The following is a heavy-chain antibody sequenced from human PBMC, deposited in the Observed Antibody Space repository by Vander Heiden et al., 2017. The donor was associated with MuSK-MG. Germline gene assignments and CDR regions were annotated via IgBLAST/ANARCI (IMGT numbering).Heavy chain of an antibody. CDR1: GFTFGDYA. D-gene: IGHD3-3*01. CDR2: IRSKAYGGTT. Sequence: EVQLVESGGGLVQPGRSLRLSCTASGFTFGDYAMSWVRQAPGKGLEWVGFIRSKAYGGTTEYAASVKGRFTISRDDSKSIAYLQMNSLKTEDKAVYYCTREPPPPVRDFWSGYDYWGQGTLVTVSS. J-gene: IGHJ4*02. CDR3: TREPPPPVRDFWSGYDY. V-gene: IGHV3-49*04.